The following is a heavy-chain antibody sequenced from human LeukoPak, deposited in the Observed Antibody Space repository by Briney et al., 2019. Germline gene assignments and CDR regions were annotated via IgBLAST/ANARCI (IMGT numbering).Heavy chain of an antibody. J-gene: IGHJ4*02. D-gene: IGHD1-26*01. Sequence: SETLSLTCAVYGGSFSGYYWSWIRQPPGKGLEWIGEINHSGSTNYNPPLKSRVTISVDTSKNQFSLKLSSVTAADTAVYYCARVDPTPTTAVGDYWGQGTLVTVSS. V-gene: IGHV4-34*01. CDR1: GGSFSGYY. CDR2: INHSGST. CDR3: ARVDPTPTTAVGDY.